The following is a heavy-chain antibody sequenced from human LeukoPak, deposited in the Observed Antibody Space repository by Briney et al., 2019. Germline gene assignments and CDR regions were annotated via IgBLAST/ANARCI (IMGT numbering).Heavy chain of an antibody. D-gene: IGHD5-18*01. CDR3: ARGGIQLWPTVDY. CDR2: IIPIFGTA. Sequence: ASVKVSCKASGGTFSSYAISWVRQAPGQGLEWMGGIIPIFGTANYAQKFQGRVTITADKSTSTAYMELSSLRSEDMAVYYCARGGIQLWPTVDYWGQGTLVTVSS. V-gene: IGHV1-69*06. J-gene: IGHJ4*02. CDR1: GGTFSSYA.